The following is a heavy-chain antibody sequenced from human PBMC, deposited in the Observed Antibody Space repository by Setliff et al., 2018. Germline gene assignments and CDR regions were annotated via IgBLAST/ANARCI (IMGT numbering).Heavy chain of an antibody. D-gene: IGHD3-22*01. CDR3: ARDVFPYHYEGAFDI. CDR1: GYTFTSHY. V-gene: IGHV1-46*01. Sequence: ASVKVSCKASGYTFTSHYMHWVRQAPGLGLEWMGTINPSSGRTSYAQKFQGRVTMTRDTSTSTVYMDMSSLRSEDTAVYYCARDVFPYHYEGAFDIWGQVTMVTFSS. CDR2: INPSSGRT. J-gene: IGHJ3*02.